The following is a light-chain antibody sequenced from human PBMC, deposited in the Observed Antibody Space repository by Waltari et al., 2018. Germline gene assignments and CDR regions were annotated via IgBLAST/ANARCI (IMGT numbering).Light chain of an antibody. Sequence: QSALTQPRSVSGSPGQSVTIPCTGTSSDVGGYNYVSWYQQHPGKPPQLIMYDVSNRPSGGPDRFSGSKSGNTASLTISGLQAEDEADYYCCSYAGSYTLYVFGTGTKVTVL. J-gene: IGLJ1*01. V-gene: IGLV2-11*01. CDR3: CSYAGSYTLYV. CDR1: SSDVGGYNY. CDR2: DVS.